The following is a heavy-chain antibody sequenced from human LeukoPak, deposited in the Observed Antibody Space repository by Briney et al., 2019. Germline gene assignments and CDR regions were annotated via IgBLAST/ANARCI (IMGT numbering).Heavy chain of an antibody. CDR1: GFTFSSYA. J-gene: IGHJ4*02. V-gene: IGHV3-30-3*01. Sequence: GGSLRLSCAASGFTFSSYAMHWVRQAPGKGLEWVAVISYDGSNKYYADSVKGRFTISRDNSKNTLYLQMNSLRAEDTAVYYCASPTSPTIFGVVISLDYWGQGTLVTVSS. D-gene: IGHD3-3*01. CDR2: ISYDGSNK. CDR3: ASPTSPTIFGVVISLDY.